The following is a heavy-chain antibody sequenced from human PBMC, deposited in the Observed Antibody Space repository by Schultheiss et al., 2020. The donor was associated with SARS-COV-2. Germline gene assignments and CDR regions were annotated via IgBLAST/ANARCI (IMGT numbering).Heavy chain of an antibody. CDR1: GGSVSSGSYY. V-gene: IGHV4-39*07. D-gene: IGHD2-15*01. J-gene: IGHJ5*02. Sequence: SETLSLTCTVSGGSVSSGSYYWSWIRQPPGKGLEWIGEIYHSGSTNYNPSLKSRVTISVDTSKNQFSLKLSSVTAADTAVYYCARGQMVVAPRVNWFDPWGQGTLVTVSS. CDR3: ARGQMVVAPRVNWFDP. CDR2: IYHSGST.